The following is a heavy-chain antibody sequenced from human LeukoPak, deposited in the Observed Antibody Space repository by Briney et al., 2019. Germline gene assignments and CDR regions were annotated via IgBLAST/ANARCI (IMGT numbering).Heavy chain of an antibody. Sequence: GGSLRLSCSASGFTFSSYAMHWVRQAPGKGLEYVSAISSNGGSTYYTDSVKGRFTISRDNSKNTLYLQMSSLRAEDTAVYYCVKVFDSSVRYSSLGYYFDYWGQGTLVTVSS. V-gene: IGHV3-64D*06. CDR2: ISSNGGST. CDR1: GFTFSSYA. D-gene: IGHD6-13*01. CDR3: VKVFDSSVRYSSLGYYFDY. J-gene: IGHJ4*02.